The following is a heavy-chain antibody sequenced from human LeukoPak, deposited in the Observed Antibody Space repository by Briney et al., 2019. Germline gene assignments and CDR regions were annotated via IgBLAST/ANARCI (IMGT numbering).Heavy chain of an antibody. CDR1: GFTFSSYA. V-gene: IGHV3-23*01. Sequence: GGSLRLSCAASGFTFSSYAMSWVRQAPGKGLEWVSAISGSGGSTYYADSVKGRFTISRDNSKNTLYLQMNSLRAEDAAVYYCAKDPREPYYFDYWGQGTLVTVSS. CDR3: AKDPREPYYFDY. J-gene: IGHJ4*02. CDR2: ISGSGGST.